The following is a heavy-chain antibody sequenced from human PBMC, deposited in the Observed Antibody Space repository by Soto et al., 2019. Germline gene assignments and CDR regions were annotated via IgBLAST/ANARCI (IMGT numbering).Heavy chain of an antibody. CDR1: GFTFSSYG. CDR3: AKDPIYYYDSSGAPDY. J-gene: IGHJ4*02. Sequence: QVQLVESGGGVVQPGRSLRLSCAASGFTFSSYGMHWVRQAPGKGLEWVAVISYDGSNKYYADSVKGRFTISRDNSKNTLYLQMNSLRAEDTAVYYCAKDPIYYYDSSGAPDYWGQGTLVTVSP. D-gene: IGHD3-22*01. CDR2: ISYDGSNK. V-gene: IGHV3-30*18.